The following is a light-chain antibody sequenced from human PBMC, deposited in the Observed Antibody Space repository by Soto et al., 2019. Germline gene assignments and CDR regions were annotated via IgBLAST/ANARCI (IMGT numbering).Light chain of an antibody. V-gene: IGLV2-23*01. J-gene: IGLJ1*01. CDR3: GSYANRGGYV. Sequence: QSALTQPASVSGPPGQSITISCTGTSSDVGSYNLVSWYQQNPGKAPKLMIYEGTKRPSGVSNRFSGSKSGKTASLTISGLQDEDEADYYCGSYANRGGYVVGTGTKLTVL. CDR2: EGT. CDR1: SSDVGSYNL.